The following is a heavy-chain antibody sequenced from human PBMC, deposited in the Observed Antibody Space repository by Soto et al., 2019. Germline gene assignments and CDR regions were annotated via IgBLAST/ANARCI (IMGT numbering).Heavy chain of an antibody. CDR2: ISAYNGNT. V-gene: IGHV1-18*04. D-gene: IGHD2-2*01. CDR1: GYTFTSYG. J-gene: IGHJ5*02. Sequence: QVQLVQSGAEVKKPGASVKVSCKASGYTFTSYGISWVRQAPGQGLEWMGWISAYNGNTNYAQKLQGRGTMTTDTSTSTAYMELRSLRSDDTAVYYCAREDIVVVPAANPSDNWFDPWGQGTLVTVSS. CDR3: AREDIVVVPAANPSDNWFDP.